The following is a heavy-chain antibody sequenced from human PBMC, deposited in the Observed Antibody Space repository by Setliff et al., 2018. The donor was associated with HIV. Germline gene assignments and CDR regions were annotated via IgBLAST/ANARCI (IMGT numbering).Heavy chain of an antibody. J-gene: IGHJ4*02. D-gene: IGHD1-26*01. CDR2: IKHSGST. CDR3: ARGGFKWSGSYADY. V-gene: IGHV4-34*01. Sequence: SETLSLTCAVYGGSFSAYYWSWIRQPPGQGLEWIGEIKHSGSTTYNPSLKSRVTISVDTAKNQFSLNLTSVTAADTAVYNCARGGFKWSGSYADYWGQGTLVTVS. CDR1: GGSFSAYY.